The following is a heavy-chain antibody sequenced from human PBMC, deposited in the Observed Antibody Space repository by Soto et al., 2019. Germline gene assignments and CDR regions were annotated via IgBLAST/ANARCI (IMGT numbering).Heavy chain of an antibody. CDR2: IGTAGDT. CDR1: GVTFSSYD. CDR3: ARGSSSSDVDY. D-gene: IGHD6-13*01. V-gene: IGHV3-13*01. Sequence: GGSPRLSCAASGVTFSSYDMHWVRQATGKGLEWVSAIGTAGDTYYPGSVKGRFTISRENAKNSLYLQMNSLRAEDTAVYYCARGSSSSDVDYWGQGTLVTVSS. J-gene: IGHJ4*02.